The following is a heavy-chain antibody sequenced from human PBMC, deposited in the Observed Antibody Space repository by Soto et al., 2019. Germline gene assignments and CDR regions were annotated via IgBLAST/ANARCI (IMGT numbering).Heavy chain of an antibody. Sequence: SETLSLTCAVSGDSVSTDNWWGWIRQTPGKGLEWIGYVHYSGITHYNPSLKTRVTMSLDTSRNQFSLRLTSVTAVDTAVYYCARKIGGWFPFDYWGQGALVTVSS. J-gene: IGHJ4*02. V-gene: IGHV4-28*01. D-gene: IGHD2-15*01. CDR3: ARKIGGWFPFDY. CDR2: VHYSGIT. CDR1: GDSVSTDNW.